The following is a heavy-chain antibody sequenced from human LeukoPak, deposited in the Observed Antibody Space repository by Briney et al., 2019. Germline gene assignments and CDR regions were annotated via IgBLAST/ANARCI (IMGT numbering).Heavy chain of an antibody. CDR2: IYSGGST. D-gene: IGHD3-16*01. Sequence: GGSLRLSCAASGFTVSSNHMSWVRQAPGKGLEWVSVIYSGGSTYYADSVKGRFTISRDNSKNTLYLQMNSLRAEDTAVYYCARDLPALGAFDIWGQGTMVTVSS. V-gene: IGHV3-66*02. CDR1: GFTVSSNH. CDR3: ARDLPALGAFDI. J-gene: IGHJ3*02.